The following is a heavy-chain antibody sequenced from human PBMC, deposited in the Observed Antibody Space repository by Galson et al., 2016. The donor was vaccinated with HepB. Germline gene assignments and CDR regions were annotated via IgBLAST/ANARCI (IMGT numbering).Heavy chain of an antibody. CDR3: AREQSTAALAMDV. D-gene: IGHD6-6*01. J-gene: IGHJ6*04. Sequence: SLRLSCAASGFTFSSYGMHWVRQAPGRGLEWVALIWYDGSNKYYADSVKGRFTISRDNSKNTLYLQMNSLRAEDTAVYYCAREQSTAALAMDVWGKGTTVTIPA. V-gene: IGHV3-33*01. CDR2: IWYDGSNK. CDR1: GFTFSSYG.